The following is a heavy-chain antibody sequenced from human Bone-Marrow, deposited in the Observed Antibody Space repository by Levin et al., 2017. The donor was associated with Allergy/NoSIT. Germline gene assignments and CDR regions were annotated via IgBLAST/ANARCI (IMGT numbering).Heavy chain of an antibody. D-gene: IGHD2-2*01. CDR3: AKDGHPATIPFAT. V-gene: IGHV3-23*01. J-gene: IGHJ5*02. Sequence: LTGGSLRLSCAASGFTFTDHAMAWVRLPPGKGLEWVSAISYGGDRTFYADSVTGRFTISRDNSNSVIYLHMNGLRDDDTAVYFCAKDGHPATIPFATWGQGTLVSVSS. CDR2: ISYGGDRT. CDR1: GFTFTDHA.